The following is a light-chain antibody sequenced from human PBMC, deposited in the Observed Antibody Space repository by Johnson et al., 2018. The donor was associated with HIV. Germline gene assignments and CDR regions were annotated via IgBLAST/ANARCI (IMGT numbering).Light chain of an antibody. V-gene: IGLV1-51*01. CDR1: SSNIGNNY. CDR2: DNN. Sequence: QSVLTQPPSVSAAPGQKVTISCSGSSSNIGNNYVSWYQQLPGTAPKLIIYDNNKRPSGIPDRFSGSKSGTSATLGITGLQTGDEADYYCGTWDSSLSAAVFGTGTKVTVL. J-gene: IGLJ1*01. CDR3: GTWDSSLSAAV.